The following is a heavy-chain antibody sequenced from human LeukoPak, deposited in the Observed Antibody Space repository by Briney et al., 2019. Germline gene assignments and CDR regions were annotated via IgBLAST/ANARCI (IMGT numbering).Heavy chain of an antibody. J-gene: IGHJ4*02. CDR2: INPSGGST. CDR3: ARATCGGDCYFDY. D-gene: IGHD2-21*02. CDR1: GHTFTSYY. Sequence: ASVKVSCKASGHTFTSYYMHWVRQAPGQGLEWMGIINPSGGSTSYAQKFQGRVTMTRDMSTSTVYMELSSLRSEDTAVYYCARATCGGDCYFDYWGQGTLVTVSS. V-gene: IGHV1-46*01.